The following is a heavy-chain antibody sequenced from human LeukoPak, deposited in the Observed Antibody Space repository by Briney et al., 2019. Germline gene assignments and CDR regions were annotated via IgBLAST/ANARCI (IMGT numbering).Heavy chain of an antibody. V-gene: IGHV4-30-4*08. D-gene: IGHD3-3*01. Sequence: SQTLSLTCTVSGGSISSGDYYWSWIRQPPWKGLEWTGYIYYSGSTYYNPSLKSRVTISVDTSKNQFSLKLSSVTAADTAVYYCARDPTYDFWSGYYPAGAFDIWGQGTMVTVSS. J-gene: IGHJ3*02. CDR3: ARDPTYDFWSGYYPAGAFDI. CDR2: IYYSGST. CDR1: GGSISSGDYY.